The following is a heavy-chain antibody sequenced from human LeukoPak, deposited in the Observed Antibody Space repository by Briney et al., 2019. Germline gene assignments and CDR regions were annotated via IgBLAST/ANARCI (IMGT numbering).Heavy chain of an antibody. V-gene: IGHV3-48*01. J-gene: IGHJ4*02. CDR3: AGYGFYPY. Sequence: GGSLRLSCAASEFSVHTYDMHWVRQAPGEGPEWIAYFGISGIIYYADSVRGRFTISRDSAKNSLFLQMNSLRVDDTAIYYCAGYGFYPYWGQGTPVIVSS. D-gene: IGHD2/OR15-2a*01. CDR2: FGISGII. CDR1: EFSVHTYD.